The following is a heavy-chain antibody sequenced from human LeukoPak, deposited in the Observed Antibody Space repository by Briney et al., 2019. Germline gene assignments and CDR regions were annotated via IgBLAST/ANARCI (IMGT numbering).Heavy chain of an antibody. D-gene: IGHD2-2*01. J-gene: IGHJ6*03. Sequence: GGSLRLSCAASGFTFNDYGMSWVRQAPRKGLEWVSSISSSSSYIYYADSVKGRFTISRDNAKNSLYLQMNSLRAEDTAVYYCARGAASYCSSTSCYARMNYYYMDVWGKGTTVTVSS. CDR2: ISSSSSYI. CDR3: ARGAASYCSSTSCYARMNYYYMDV. V-gene: IGHV3-21*01. CDR1: GFTFNDYG.